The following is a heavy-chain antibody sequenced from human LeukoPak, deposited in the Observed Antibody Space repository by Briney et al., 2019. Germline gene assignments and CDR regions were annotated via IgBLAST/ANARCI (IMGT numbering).Heavy chain of an antibody. D-gene: IGHD3-10*01. CDR2: IYYSGST. CDR1: GGSISSYY. J-gene: IGHJ2*01. Sequence: SETLSLTCTVSGGSISSYYWSWIRQPPGKGLEWIGYIYYSGSTNYNPSLKSRVTILVDTSKNQFSLKLSSVTAADTAVYYCARVRRGRSEISYWYFDLWGRGTLVTVSS. CDR3: ARVRRGRSEISYWYFDL. V-gene: IGHV4-59*01.